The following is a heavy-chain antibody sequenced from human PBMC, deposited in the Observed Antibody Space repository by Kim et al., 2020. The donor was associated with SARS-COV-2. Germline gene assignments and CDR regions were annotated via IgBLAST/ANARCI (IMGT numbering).Heavy chain of an antibody. CDR3: ARHPKTSGQWLVLGFDY. Sequence: GESLKISCKGSGYSFTSYWISWVRQMPGKGLEWMGRIDPSDSYTNYSPSFQGHVTISADKSISTAYLQWSSLKASDTAMYYCARHPKTSGQWLVLGFDYWGQGTLVTVSS. J-gene: IGHJ4*02. V-gene: IGHV5-10-1*01. D-gene: IGHD6-19*01. CDR1: GYSFTSYW. CDR2: IDPSDSYT.